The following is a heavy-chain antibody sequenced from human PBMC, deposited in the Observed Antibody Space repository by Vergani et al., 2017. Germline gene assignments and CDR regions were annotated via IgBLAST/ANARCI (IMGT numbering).Heavy chain of an antibody. V-gene: IGHV4-34*01. J-gene: IGHJ3*02. CDR1: GGSFSGYY. CDR3: ARGLGLSDAFDI. CDR2: INHSGST. Sequence: QVQLQQWGAGLLKPSETLSLTCAVYGGSFSGYYWSWIRQPPGKGLECIGEINHSGSTNYNPSLKSRVTISVDTSKNQFSLKLSSVTAADTAVYYCARGLGLSDAFDIWGQGTMVTVSS.